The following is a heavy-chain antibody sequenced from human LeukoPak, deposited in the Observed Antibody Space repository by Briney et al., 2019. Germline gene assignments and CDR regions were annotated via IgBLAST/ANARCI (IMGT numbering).Heavy chain of an antibody. D-gene: IGHD6-13*01. CDR2: ISYDGSNK. CDR1: GFTFSSYG. J-gene: IGHJ5*02. Sequence: GGSLRLSCAASGFTFSSYGMHWVRQAPGKGLEWVAVISYDGSNKCYADSVKGRFTISRDNSKNTLYLQMNSLRAEDTAVYYCAKDRYSSSREGFDPWGQGTLVTVSS. CDR3: AKDRYSSSREGFDP. V-gene: IGHV3-30*18.